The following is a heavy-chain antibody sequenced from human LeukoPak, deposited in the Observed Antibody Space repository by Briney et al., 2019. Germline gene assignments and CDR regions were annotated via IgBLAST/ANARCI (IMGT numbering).Heavy chain of an antibody. J-gene: IGHJ5*02. D-gene: IGHD3-9*01. V-gene: IGHV3-23*01. Sequence: GGSLRLSCAASGFTFSSYAVSWVRRAPGVGLEWVSTISGRGGSTFYADSVKGRFTISRDNSKNTLYLQMNSLRADDTAVYYCAKGYYDILTDYFHNWFNPWGQGTLVIVSS. CDR1: GFTFSSYA. CDR2: ISGRGGST. CDR3: AKGYYDILTDYFHNWFNP.